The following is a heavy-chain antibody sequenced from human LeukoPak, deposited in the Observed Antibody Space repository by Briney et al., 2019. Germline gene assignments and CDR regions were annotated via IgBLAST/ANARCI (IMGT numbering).Heavy chain of an antibody. Sequence: PSETLSLTCTVSGYSISSGYYWGWIRQPPGKGLEWIGSIYHSGSTYYNPSLKSRVTISVDTSKNQFSLKLSSVTAADTALYYCARDVSSGWYSDYWGQGTLVTVSS. CDR2: IYHSGST. CDR1: GYSISSGYY. V-gene: IGHV4-38-2*02. J-gene: IGHJ4*02. D-gene: IGHD6-19*01. CDR3: ARDVSSGWYSDY.